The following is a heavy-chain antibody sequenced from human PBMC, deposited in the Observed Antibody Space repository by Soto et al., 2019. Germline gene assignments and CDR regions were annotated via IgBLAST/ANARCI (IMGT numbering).Heavy chain of an antibody. V-gene: IGHV4-61*01. CDR3: ARNGWDYDFWSGYFKPNWFDP. D-gene: IGHD3-3*01. CDR2: INHSGST. J-gene: IGHJ5*02. Sequence: SETLSLTCTVSGGSVSSGSYYWSWIRQPPGKGLEWIGDINHSGSTNYNPSLKSRVTISVDTSKNQFSLKLSSVTAADTAVYYCARNGWDYDFWSGYFKPNWFDPWGQGTLVTVSS. CDR1: GGSVSSGSYY.